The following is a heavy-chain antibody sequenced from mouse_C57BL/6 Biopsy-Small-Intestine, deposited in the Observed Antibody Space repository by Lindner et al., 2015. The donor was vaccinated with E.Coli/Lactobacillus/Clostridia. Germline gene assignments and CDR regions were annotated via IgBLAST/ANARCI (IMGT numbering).Heavy chain of an antibody. D-gene: IGHD2-10*01. V-gene: IGHV1-59*01. CDR2: INPSDGST. Sequence: SVKVSCKTSRIHLTPSPHMHWLRQAPGQGLEWMGIINPSDGSTNYAQKFQGRVTMTGDTSTSTLYMELSSLRSEDTALYYCARPRGGAASYYIDFWGQGTLVTVSS. CDR3: ARPRGGAASYYIDF. CDR1: RIHLTPSP. J-gene: IGHJ4*01.